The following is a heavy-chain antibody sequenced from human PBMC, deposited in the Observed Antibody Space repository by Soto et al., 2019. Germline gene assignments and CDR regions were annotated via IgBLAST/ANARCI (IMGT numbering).Heavy chain of an antibody. J-gene: IGHJ4*02. CDR1: GFTFSSYW. V-gene: IGHV3-7*05. CDR2: IKQDGSEK. D-gene: IGHD2-21*02. Sequence: EVQLVESGGGLVQPGGSLRLSCAASGFTFSSYWMSWVRQAPGKGLEWVANIKQDGSEKYYVDSVKGRFTISRDKPKNSLYLQINSLRAEDTAVYYCARDYCGGDCYFDYWGQGTLVTVSS. CDR3: ARDYCGGDCYFDY.